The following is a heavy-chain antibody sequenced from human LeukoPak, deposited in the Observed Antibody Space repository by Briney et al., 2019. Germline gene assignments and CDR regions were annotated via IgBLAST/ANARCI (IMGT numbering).Heavy chain of an antibody. D-gene: IGHD3-3*01. CDR2: INHSGST. V-gene: IGHV4-34*01. CDR1: GGSFSGYY. Sequence: SSETLSLTCAVYGGSFSGYYWSWIRQPPGKGLEWIGEINHSGSTNYNPSLKSRVTISVDTSKNQFSLKLSSVTAADTAVYYCARAAITIFGVVPPYHYGMDVWGQGTTVTVSS. J-gene: IGHJ6*02. CDR3: ARAAITIFGVVPPYHYGMDV.